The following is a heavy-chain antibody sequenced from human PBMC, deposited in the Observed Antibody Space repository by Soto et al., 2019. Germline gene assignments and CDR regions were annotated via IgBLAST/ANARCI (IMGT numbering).Heavy chain of an antibody. CDR1: GFTVSSNY. J-gene: IGHJ6*02. CDR3: ARDFPHDDYYGMDV. D-gene: IGHD1-1*01. V-gene: IGHV3-53*01. CDR2: IYSGGST. Sequence: EVQLVESGGGLIQPGGSLRLSCAASGFTVSSNYMSWVRQAPGKGLEWVSVIYSGGSTYYADSVKGRFTISRDNSKNTLYLQMNSLRAEDTAVYYCARDFPHDDYYGMDVWGQGTTVTVSS.